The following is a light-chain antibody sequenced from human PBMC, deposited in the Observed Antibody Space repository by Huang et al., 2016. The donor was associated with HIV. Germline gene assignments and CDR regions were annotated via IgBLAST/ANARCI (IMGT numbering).Light chain of an antibody. Sequence: EIVLTQPPGTLSLSPGERATLSCRASQSVSSSYLAWYQQKPGQAPRRLIYGASSRATGIPDRFSGSGSGTDFTLTISRLEPEDFAVYYCQQYGSSPLTFGQGTRLEIK. CDR1: QSVSSSY. CDR3: QQYGSSPLT. J-gene: IGKJ5*01. V-gene: IGKV3-20*01. CDR2: GAS.